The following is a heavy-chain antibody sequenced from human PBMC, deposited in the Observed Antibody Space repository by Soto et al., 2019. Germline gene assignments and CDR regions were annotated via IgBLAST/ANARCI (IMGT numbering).Heavy chain of an antibody. Sequence: DTLSLTCTVSGDSINNYYWSWIRQPPGKRLEWIGYIYYTGSTTYNPPLESRVTMSVDTSKNQFSLKLSSVNAADTAVYYCAKYRRSEAEGFTLDFWGRGTLVTVSS. V-gene: IGHV4-59*01. J-gene: IGHJ4*02. D-gene: IGHD2-2*01. CDR3: AKYRRSEAEGFTLDF. CDR1: GDSINNYY. CDR2: IYYTGST.